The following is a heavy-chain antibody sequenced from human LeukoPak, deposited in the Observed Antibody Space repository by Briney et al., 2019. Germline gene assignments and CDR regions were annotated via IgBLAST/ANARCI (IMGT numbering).Heavy chain of an antibody. V-gene: IGHV3-30*18. Sequence: GGSLRLSCAASGFTFSNYGMLWVRQAPGKGLEWVAAISYDGSNEYYADSVKGRFTISRDNSKNTLYLQMNSLRADDTAIYYCANAGSYSTVFDYWGQGTLVTVSS. CDR1: GFTFSNYG. J-gene: IGHJ4*02. D-gene: IGHD1-26*01. CDR2: ISYDGSNE. CDR3: ANAGSYSTVFDY.